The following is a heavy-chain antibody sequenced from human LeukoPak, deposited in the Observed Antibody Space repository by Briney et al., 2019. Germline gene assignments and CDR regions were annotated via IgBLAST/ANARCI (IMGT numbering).Heavy chain of an antibody. CDR3: ARVRDSSGYLDY. D-gene: IGHD3-22*01. V-gene: IGHV3-53*01. Sequence: PGGSLRLSCAASGFIVSSNYMSWVRQAPGKGLEWVSVIYRGGSTYYADSVKGRFTISRDNSKNTLYLQMNSLRVEDTAVYYCARVRDSSGYLDYWGQGTLVTVS. CDR1: GFIVSSNY. J-gene: IGHJ4*02. CDR2: IYRGGST.